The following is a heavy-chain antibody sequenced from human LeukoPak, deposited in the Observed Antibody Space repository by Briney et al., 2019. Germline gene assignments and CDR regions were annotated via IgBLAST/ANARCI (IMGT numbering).Heavy chain of an antibody. V-gene: IGHV4-34*01. CDR2: INHSGST. CDR1: GGSFSGYY. J-gene: IGHJ5*01. CDR3: ATTFLDTAMVKGGNWFVS. D-gene: IGHD5-18*01. Sequence: SETLSLTCAVYGGSFSGYYWSWIRQPPGKGLEWIGEINHSGSTNYNPSLQSRVTISVDTSKNQFSLKLRSVPAEGPAEYCCATTFLDTAMVKGGNWFVSWRQGSLATVPS.